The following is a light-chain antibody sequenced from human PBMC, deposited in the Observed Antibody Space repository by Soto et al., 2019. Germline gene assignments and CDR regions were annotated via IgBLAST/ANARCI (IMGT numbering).Light chain of an antibody. CDR3: QQRYNWPIT. CDR1: QSVSGY. V-gene: IGKV3-11*01. Sequence: TQSPSTLSASVGDTATLSCRASQSVSGYIGWYQQKPGQAPRLLIYADSNRATGIPARFSGSGSGTDFTLTISSLEPEDFSVYYCQQRYNWPITFGQGTRLEIK. J-gene: IGKJ5*01. CDR2: ADS.